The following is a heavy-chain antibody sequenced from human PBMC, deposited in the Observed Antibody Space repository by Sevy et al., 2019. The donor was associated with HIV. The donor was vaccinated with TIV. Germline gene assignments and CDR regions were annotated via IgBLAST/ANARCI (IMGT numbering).Heavy chain of an antibody. J-gene: IGHJ4*02. CDR2: ISWNSGSI. Sequence: GGSLRLSCAASGFTFSNYAMNWVRQAPGKGLEWVSGISWNSGSIGYADSVKGRFTISRDNAKNSLYLQMNSLRAEDTALYYCAKSGTPHYYDSSGYYNWGQGTLVTVSS. V-gene: IGHV3-9*01. D-gene: IGHD3-22*01. CDR1: GFTFSNYA. CDR3: AKSGTPHYYDSSGYYN.